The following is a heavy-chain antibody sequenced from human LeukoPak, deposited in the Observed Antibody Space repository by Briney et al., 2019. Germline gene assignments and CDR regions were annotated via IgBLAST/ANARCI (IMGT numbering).Heavy chain of an antibody. CDR2: INPNSGGT. J-gene: IGHJ6*03. CDR1: GYTFTSYY. CDR3: ARGSTPRGYYYYMDV. Sequence: GASVKVSCKASGYTFTSYYMHWVRQAPGRGLEWMGRINPNSGGTNYAQKFQGRVTMTRDTSISTAYMELSRLRSDDTAVYYCARGSTPRGYYYYMDVWGKGTTVTVSS. V-gene: IGHV1-2*06.